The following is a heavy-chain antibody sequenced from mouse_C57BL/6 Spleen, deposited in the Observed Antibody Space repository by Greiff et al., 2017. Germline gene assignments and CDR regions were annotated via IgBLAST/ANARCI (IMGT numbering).Heavy chain of an antibody. D-gene: IGHD1-1*01. CDR2: INPGSGGT. V-gene: IGHV1-54*01. CDR1: GYAFTNYL. CDR3: ARCDYYGSSYDY. J-gene: IGHJ2*01. Sequence: QVQLQQSGAELVRPGTSVKVSCKASGYAFTNYLIEWVKQRPGKGLEWIGLINPGSGGTNYNEKFKGKATLTADKSSSTAYMQLSSLTSEDSAVYFCARCDYYGSSYDYWGQGTTLTVSS.